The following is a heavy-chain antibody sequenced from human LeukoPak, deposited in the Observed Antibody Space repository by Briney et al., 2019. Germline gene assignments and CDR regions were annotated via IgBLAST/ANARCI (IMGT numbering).Heavy chain of an antibody. D-gene: IGHD2-2*01. CDR3: ASYCSSTSCYGIS. Sequence: PSETLSLTCAVYGGSFSGYYWSWIRQPPGKGLEWIGEINHSGSTNYNPSLKSRVTISVDTSKNQFSLKLSSVTAADTAVYYCASYCSSTSCYGISWGQGTLVTVSS. CDR2: INHSGST. J-gene: IGHJ4*02. V-gene: IGHV4-34*01. CDR1: GGSFSGYY.